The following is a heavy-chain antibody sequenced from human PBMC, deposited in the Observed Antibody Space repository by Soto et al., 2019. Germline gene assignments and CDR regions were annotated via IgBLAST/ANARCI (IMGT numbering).Heavy chain of an antibody. D-gene: IGHD1-7*01. CDR3: AGTTSHQWYYLDV. CDR1: GDSVSSNSAA. V-gene: IGHV6-1*01. J-gene: IGHJ6*03. Sequence: SQTLSRTCVISGDSVSSNSAAWKWIRQSPSRGLEWLGRTYYRSRWYNDYAVSVRSRITVNPDTSKNQFSLQLTSVTPEDTAVYYCAGTTSHQWYYLDVSGKGTTVTVS. CDR2: TYYRSRWYN.